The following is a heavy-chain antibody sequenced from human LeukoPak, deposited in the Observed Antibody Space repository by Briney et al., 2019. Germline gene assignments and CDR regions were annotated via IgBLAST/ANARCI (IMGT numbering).Heavy chain of an antibody. V-gene: IGHV3-21*01. CDR2: ISSSSAYI. J-gene: IGHJ6*03. CDR3: ARVKEWLDRYYFYYMDV. Sequence: GGSLRLSCAASGFTFSGYSMNWVRQAPGKGLEWVSSISSSSAYIYYADSVKGRFTVSRDNAQNSLHLQMNSLRAEDTAVYYCARVKEWLDRYYFYYMDVWGKGTTVTVSS. D-gene: IGHD3-3*01. CDR1: GFTFSGYS.